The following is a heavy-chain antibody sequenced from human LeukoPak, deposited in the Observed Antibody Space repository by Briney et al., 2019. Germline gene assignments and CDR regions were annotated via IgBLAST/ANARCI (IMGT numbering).Heavy chain of an antibody. D-gene: IGHD2-2*01. CDR2: IYYSGST. CDR3: ARHPRIVVVPAALMDV. J-gene: IGHJ6*02. CDR1: GGSINSGGYY. Sequence: SETLSLTCTVSGGSINSGGYYWSWLRQHPGKGLEWIGYIYYSGSTNYNPSLKSRVTISVDTSKNQFSLKLSSVTAADTAVYYCARHPRIVVVPAALMDVWGQGTTVTVSS. V-gene: IGHV4-61*08.